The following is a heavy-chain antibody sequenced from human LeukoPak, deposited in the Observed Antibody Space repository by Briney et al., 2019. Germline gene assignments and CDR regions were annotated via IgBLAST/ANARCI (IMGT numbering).Heavy chain of an antibody. Sequence: SETLSLTCAVYGGSFSGYYWSWIRQPPGKGLEWIGEINLSGSTNYNPSLKSRVTISVDTSKNQFSLKLSSVTAADTAVYYCARGSVSYYYYYYYMDVWGKGTTVTVSS. CDR1: GGSFSGYY. CDR3: ARGSVSYYYYYYYMDV. D-gene: IGHD4-11*01. J-gene: IGHJ6*03. CDR2: INLSGST. V-gene: IGHV4-34*01.